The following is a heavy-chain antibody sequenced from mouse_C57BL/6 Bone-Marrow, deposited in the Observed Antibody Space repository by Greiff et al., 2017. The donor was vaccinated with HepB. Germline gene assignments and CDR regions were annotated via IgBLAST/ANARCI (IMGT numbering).Heavy chain of an antibody. CDR3: ARETPYYAMDY. CDR2: INYDGSST. Sequence: EVHLVESEGGLVQPGSSMKLSCTASGFTFSDYYMAWVRQVPEKGLEWVANINYDGSSTYYLDSLKSRFIISRDNAKNILYLQISSLKSEDTATYYCARETPYYAMDYWGQGTSVTVSS. V-gene: IGHV5-16*01. CDR1: GFTFSDYY. J-gene: IGHJ4*01.